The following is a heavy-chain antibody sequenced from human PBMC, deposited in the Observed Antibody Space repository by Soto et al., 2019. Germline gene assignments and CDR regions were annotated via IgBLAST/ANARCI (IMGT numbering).Heavy chain of an antibody. CDR1: GFTFSSYS. CDR2: ISSSSSTI. J-gene: IGHJ4*02. D-gene: IGHD3-10*01. CDR3: ARDLLWFGPRDSDY. Sequence: PGGSLRLSCAASGFTFSSYSMNWVRQAPGKGLEWVSYISSSSSTIYYADSVKGRFTISRDNAKNSLYLQMNSLRAEDTVVYYWARDLLWFGPRDSDYWGQGTLVTVSS. V-gene: IGHV3-48*01.